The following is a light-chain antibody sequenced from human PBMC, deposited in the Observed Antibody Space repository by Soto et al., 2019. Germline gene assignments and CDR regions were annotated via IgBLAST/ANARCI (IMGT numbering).Light chain of an antibody. J-gene: IGKJ1*01. CDR3: QQYNDWPLM. Sequence: EIVMTQSPATLSVSPWERATLSCRASQSVSSNLAWYQQKPGQAPRLLIYGASTRATGIPARFSGSGSGTDFTLTISRLEPEDFAVYYCQQYNDWPLMFGQGTKVDIK. CDR2: GAS. V-gene: IGKV3-15*01. CDR1: QSVSSN.